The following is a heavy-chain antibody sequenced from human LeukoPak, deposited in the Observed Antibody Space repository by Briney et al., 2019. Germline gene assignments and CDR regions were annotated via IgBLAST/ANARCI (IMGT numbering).Heavy chain of an antibody. V-gene: IGHV4-4*02. J-gene: IGHJ4*02. CDR3: ARATFYGSGSYHHYFDY. CDR1: GGSISSSNW. Sequence: SETLSLTCAVSGGSISSSNWWSWVRQPPGKGLEWIGEIYHSGSTNYNPSLKSRVTISVDKSKNQFSLKLSSVTAADTAVYYCARATFYGSGSYHHYFDYWGQGTLVTVSS. CDR2: IYHSGST. D-gene: IGHD3-10*01.